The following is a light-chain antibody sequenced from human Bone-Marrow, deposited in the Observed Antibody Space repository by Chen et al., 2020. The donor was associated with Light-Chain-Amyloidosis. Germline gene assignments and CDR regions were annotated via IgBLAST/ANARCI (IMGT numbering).Light chain of an antibody. Sequence: SYELTQPLSVSVSPGQTDRITCSGDDLPTKYAYWYQQKPGQAPVLVIHRDTERPSGISERFSGSSSGTTATLTISGVQAEDEADYHCQSADSSGTYEVIFGGGTKLTVL. CDR1: DLPTKY. J-gene: IGLJ2*01. V-gene: IGLV3-25*03. CDR2: RDT. CDR3: QSADSSGTYEVI.